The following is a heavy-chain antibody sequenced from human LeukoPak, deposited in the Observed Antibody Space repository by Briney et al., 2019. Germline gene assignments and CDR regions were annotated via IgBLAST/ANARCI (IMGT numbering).Heavy chain of an antibody. J-gene: IGHJ6*02. CDR3: ARLPITKRAMDV. V-gene: IGHV4-39*01. Sequence: SETLSLTCSVSGDSIRSGDSYWGWVRQNPWKGLEWIGSIYYVGSPHYNPSLNSRQVTMSVDTLKNQFSLKLTSVTAADTAVYYCARLPITKRAMDVWGQGTTVTVSS. CDR2: IYYVGSP. CDR1: GDSIRSGDSY. D-gene: IGHD3-3*01.